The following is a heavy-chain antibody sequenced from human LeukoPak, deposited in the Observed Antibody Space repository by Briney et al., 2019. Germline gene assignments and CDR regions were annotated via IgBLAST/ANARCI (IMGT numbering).Heavy chain of an antibody. D-gene: IGHD3-16*01. CDR2: ISWNSGSI. J-gene: IGHJ4*02. Sequence: PGRSLRLSCAASGFSFDDYAMHWVRQAPGKGLEWVSGISWNSGSIGYADSVKGRFTISRDNAKNSLYLQMNSLRAEDTALYYCAKERTRGGGFDYWGQGTLVTVSS. CDR1: GFSFDDYA. V-gene: IGHV3-9*01. CDR3: AKERTRGGGFDY.